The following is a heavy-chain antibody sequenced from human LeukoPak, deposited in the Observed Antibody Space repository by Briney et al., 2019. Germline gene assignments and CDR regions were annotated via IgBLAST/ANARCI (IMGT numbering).Heavy chain of an antibody. Sequence: GGTLSLSCAASGFTVSSNYMSWVRQAPGKGLEWVSVIYSGGSTYYADSVKGRFTISRDNPKNTLYLQMNSLRAENTAVYYCARVGPGGDYWGQGTLVTVSS. J-gene: IGHJ4*02. CDR1: GFTVSSNY. CDR2: IYSGGST. CDR3: ARVGPGGDY. D-gene: IGHD3-10*01. V-gene: IGHV3-53*01.